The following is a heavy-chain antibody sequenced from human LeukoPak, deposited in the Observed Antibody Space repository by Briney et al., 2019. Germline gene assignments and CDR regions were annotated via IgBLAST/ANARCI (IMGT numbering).Heavy chain of an antibody. V-gene: IGHV4-59*01. CDR2: IYYSGST. Sequence: SETLSLTCTVSGGSISSYYWSWIRQRPGKGLEWIGYIYYSGSTNYKSSLKSRVTISVDTSKNQFSLKLSSVTAADTAVYYCARTTEGGYSYGYFYYYYMAVWGKGTTVTISS. CDR1: GGSISSYY. J-gene: IGHJ6*03. D-gene: IGHD5-18*01. CDR3: ARTTEGGYSYGYFYYYYMAV.